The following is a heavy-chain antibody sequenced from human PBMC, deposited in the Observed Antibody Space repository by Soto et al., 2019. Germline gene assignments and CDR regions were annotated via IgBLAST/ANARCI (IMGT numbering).Heavy chain of an antibody. V-gene: IGHV4-59*01. D-gene: IGHD3-22*01. CDR1: GGSISSYY. J-gene: IGHJ5*02. Sequence: SETLSLTCTVSGGSISSYYWSWIRQPPGKGLEWIGYIHHSGSTNYNPSLKSRVTISIDTSKNQFSLRLSSVTAADTAVYYCASNGYDYPNWFDPWGQGTLVTVSS. CDR3: ASNGYDYPNWFDP. CDR2: IHHSGST.